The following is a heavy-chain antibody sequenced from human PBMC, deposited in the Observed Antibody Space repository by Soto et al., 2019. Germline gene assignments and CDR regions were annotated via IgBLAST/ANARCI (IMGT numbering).Heavy chain of an antibody. D-gene: IGHD3-3*01. CDR1: GYTFTSYG. V-gene: IGHV1-18*01. J-gene: IGHJ6*03. Sequence: ASVKVSCKASGYTFTSYGISWVRQAPGQGLEWMGWISAYNGNTNYAQKLQGRVTMTTDTSTSTAYMELRSLRSDDTAVYYCAREYYDFWSGYSRTYYYYYYMDVWGKGTTVTVSS. CDR2: ISAYNGNT. CDR3: AREYYDFWSGYSRTYYYYYYMDV.